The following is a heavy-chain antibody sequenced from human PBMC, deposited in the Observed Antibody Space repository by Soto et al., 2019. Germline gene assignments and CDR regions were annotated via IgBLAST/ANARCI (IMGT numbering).Heavy chain of an antibody. CDR2: ISSSSSYI. Sequence: GGSLRLSCAASGFTFSSYSMNWVRQAPGKGLEWVSSISSSSSYIYYADSVKGRFTISRDNAKNSLYLQMNSLRAEDTAVYYCARDSGTMVRGVISFNYYGMDVWGQGTTVTVSS. V-gene: IGHV3-21*01. CDR1: GFTFSSYS. CDR3: ARDSGTMVRGVISFNYYGMDV. J-gene: IGHJ6*02. D-gene: IGHD3-10*01.